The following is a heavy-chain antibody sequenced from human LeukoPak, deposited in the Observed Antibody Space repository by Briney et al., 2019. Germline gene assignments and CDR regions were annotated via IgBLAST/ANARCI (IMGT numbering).Heavy chain of an antibody. Sequence: ASVKVSCKASGYTFTSYDINWVRQATGQGLEWMGWMNPNSGNTGYAQKFQGRVTMTRNTSISTAYTELSSLRSEDTAVYYCARGDGIMTPFDPWGQGTLVTVSS. CDR1: GYTFTSYD. CDR3: ARGDGIMTPFDP. D-gene: IGHD3-16*01. J-gene: IGHJ5*02. V-gene: IGHV1-8*01. CDR2: MNPNSGNT.